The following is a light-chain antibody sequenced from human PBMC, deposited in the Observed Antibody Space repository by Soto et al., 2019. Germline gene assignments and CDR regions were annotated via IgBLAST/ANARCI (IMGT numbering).Light chain of an antibody. CDR1: SSDIGSNY. V-gene: IGLV1-47*01. Sequence: QPVLTQPPSASGTPGQSVTISCSGSSSDIGSNYVCWYQQLPGAAPKLLISRDDQRPSGVPDRFSASKSGTSASLAISGLRPEDEADYYCAVWDDSLRGVFGGGTKLTVL. CDR3: AVWDDSLRGV. CDR2: RDD. J-gene: IGLJ3*02.